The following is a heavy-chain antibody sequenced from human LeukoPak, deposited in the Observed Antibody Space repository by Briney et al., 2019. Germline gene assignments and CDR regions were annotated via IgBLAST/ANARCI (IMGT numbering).Heavy chain of an antibody. V-gene: IGHV4-4*07. Sequence: SETLSLACTVSGGSISSYYWYWIRQPAGMGLEWIGLIYTSGSTNYNPSLKSRVTMSVDTSKNQFSLKLSSVTAADTAVYYCARGGIGNAFDIWGQGTMVTVSS. J-gene: IGHJ3*02. CDR3: ARGGIGNAFDI. CDR2: IYTSGST. CDR1: GGSISSYY. D-gene: IGHD3-16*01.